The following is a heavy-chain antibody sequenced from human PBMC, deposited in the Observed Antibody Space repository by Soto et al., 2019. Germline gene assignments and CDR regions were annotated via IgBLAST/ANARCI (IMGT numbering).Heavy chain of an antibody. CDR1: GFTFSSYE. D-gene: IGHD1-26*01. V-gene: IGHV3-48*03. J-gene: IGHJ4*02. Sequence: PGGSLRLSCSASGFTFSSYEMNWFRQAPGKGLEWVSYISSSGSTIYYADSVKGRFTISRDNAKNSLYLQMNSLRAEDTAVYYCATHGSSYLPFDYWGQGTLVTVSS. CDR2: ISSSGSTI. CDR3: ATHGSSYLPFDY.